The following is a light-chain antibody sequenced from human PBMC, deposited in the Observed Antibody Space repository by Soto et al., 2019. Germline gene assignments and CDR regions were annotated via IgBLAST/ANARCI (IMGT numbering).Light chain of an antibody. J-gene: IGLJ2*01. CDR1: SSDVGGYNY. V-gene: IGLV2-8*01. CDR2: EVS. CDR3: SSYAGSNNLV. Sequence: ALTQPPSASGSPGQSVTISCTGTSSDVGGYNYVSWYQQHPGKAPKLMIYEVSKRPSGVPDRFSGSKAGNTASLTVSGLQAEDEADYYCSSYAGSNNLVFGGGTKLTVL.